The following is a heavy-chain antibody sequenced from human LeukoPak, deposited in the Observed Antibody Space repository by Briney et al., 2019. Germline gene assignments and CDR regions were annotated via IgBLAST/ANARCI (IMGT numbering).Heavy chain of an antibody. D-gene: IGHD6-13*01. Sequence: PGGSLRLSCAASGFTFSTYNMNWVRQAPGKGLEWVSSITSSSSYIYYADSVKGRFTISRDNSKNTLYLQMNSLRAEDTAVYYCAREYSSSWLTGGPLDYWGQGTLVTVSS. CDR1: GFTFSTYN. CDR2: ITSSSSYI. V-gene: IGHV3-21*01. CDR3: AREYSSSWLTGGPLDY. J-gene: IGHJ4*02.